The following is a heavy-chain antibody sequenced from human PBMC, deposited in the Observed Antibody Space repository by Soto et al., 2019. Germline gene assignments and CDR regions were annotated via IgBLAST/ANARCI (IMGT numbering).Heavy chain of an antibody. CDR2: ISSNSAYI. J-gene: IGHJ5*02. Sequence: EVQLVESGGGLVKPGGSLRLSCAASGFTFRSFTMNWVRQAPGKGLEWVSTISSNSAYIYYTDALRGRFTISRDNAKSSLDLQMNSLRAEDTAVYYCTRDASRDSSARGWFDPWGPGTLVTASS. D-gene: IGHD6-13*01. CDR1: GFTFRSFT. CDR3: TRDASRDSSARGWFDP. V-gene: IGHV3-21*02.